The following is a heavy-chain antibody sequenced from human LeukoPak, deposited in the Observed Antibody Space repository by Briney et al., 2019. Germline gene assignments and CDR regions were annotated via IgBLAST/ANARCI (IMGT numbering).Heavy chain of an antibody. J-gene: IGHJ6*02. Sequence: SGGSLRLSCAASGFTFSSYSVNWVRKAPGKGLEWVSSISNSSSYIYYADSVKGQFTISRDNAKNSLYLQMNSLRAEDTAVYYCAQSSGRMDVWGQGTTVTVSS. V-gene: IGHV3-21*01. CDR2: ISNSSSYI. CDR3: AQSSGRMDV. D-gene: IGHD3-10*01. CDR1: GFTFSSYS.